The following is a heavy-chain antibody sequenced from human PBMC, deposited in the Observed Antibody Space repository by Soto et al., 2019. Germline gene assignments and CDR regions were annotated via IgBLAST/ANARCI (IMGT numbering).Heavy chain of an antibody. J-gene: IGHJ3*02. V-gene: IGHV4-31*03. D-gene: IGHD4-4*01. CDR1: GGSISSGGYY. CDR2: IYYSGST. CDR3: ARSWDSNSYDAFDI. Sequence: QVQLQESGPGLVKPSQTLSLTCTVSGGSISSGGYYWSWIRQHPGKGLEWIGYIYYSGSTYYNPSLQSRVTISVDTSKNQFSLKLSSVTAADTAVYYCARSWDSNSYDAFDICGQGTMVTVSS.